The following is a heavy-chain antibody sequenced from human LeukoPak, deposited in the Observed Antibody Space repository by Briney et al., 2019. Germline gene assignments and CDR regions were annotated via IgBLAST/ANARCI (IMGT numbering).Heavy chain of an antibody. Sequence: GGSLRLSCAASGFTFDDYAMHWVRQAPGKGLEWVSGISWNSGSIGYADSVKGRFTISRDNAKNSLYLQMNSLRAEDTALYYCAKDRGGGSGYWCIDYWGQGTLVTVSS. CDR2: ISWNSGSI. CDR3: AKDRGGGSGYWCIDY. D-gene: IGHD3-22*01. CDR1: GFTFDDYA. J-gene: IGHJ4*02. V-gene: IGHV3-9*01.